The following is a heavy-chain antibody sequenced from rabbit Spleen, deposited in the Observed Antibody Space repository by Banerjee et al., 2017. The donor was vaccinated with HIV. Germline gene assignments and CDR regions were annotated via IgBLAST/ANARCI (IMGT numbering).Heavy chain of an antibody. Sequence: QSLEESGGDLVKPGASLTLTCTASGLSFSSVHWIYWVRQAPGKGLEWIGTIYAGSTGTTDYASWAKGRFTISKTSSTTVTLQMTSLTAADTATYFCARNFDLWGPGTLVTVS. J-gene: IGHJ4*01. CDR1: GLSFSSVHW. CDR3: ARNFDL. V-gene: IGHV1S40*01. CDR2: IYAGSTGTT.